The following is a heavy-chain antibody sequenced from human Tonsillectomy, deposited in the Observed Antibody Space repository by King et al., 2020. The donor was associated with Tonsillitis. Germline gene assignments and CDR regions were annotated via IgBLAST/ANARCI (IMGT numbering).Heavy chain of an antibody. D-gene: IGHD2-15*01. Sequence: QLVQSGAEVKKPGSSVKVSCKTSGRTFSSYAITWVRQAPGQGLEWMGGIIPILGTANYAQKFQDRVTITADESTPTAYMELSSLRSEDTAVYYCALVVNYYYYYMDVWGKGTTVTVSS. J-gene: IGHJ6*03. CDR1: GRTFSSYA. V-gene: IGHV1-69*11. CDR3: ALVVNYYYYYMDV. CDR2: IIPILGTA.